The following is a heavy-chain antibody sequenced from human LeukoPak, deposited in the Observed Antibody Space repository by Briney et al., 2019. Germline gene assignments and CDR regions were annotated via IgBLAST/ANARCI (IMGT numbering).Heavy chain of an antibody. V-gene: IGHV3-30*03. Sequence: GGSLRLSCAASGFTFSSYGMHWVRQAPGKGLEWVAVISYDGSNKYYADSANGRFTISRDNSKNTLYLQMNSLRAEDTAVYYCARASLGGYWCFDYWGQGTLVTVSS. CDR1: GFTFSSYG. CDR2: ISYDGSNK. J-gene: IGHJ4*02. D-gene: IGHD2-8*02. CDR3: ARASLGGYWCFDY.